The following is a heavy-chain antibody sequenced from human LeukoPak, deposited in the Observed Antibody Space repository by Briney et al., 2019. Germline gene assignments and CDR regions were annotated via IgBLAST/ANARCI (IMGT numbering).Heavy chain of an antibody. D-gene: IGHD3-10*01. Sequence: SQTLSLTCTVSGGSISSGGYYWSWIRQHPGKGLEWIGYIYYSGSTYYNPSLKSRVTISVDTSKNQFSLKLSSVTAADTAVYYCARGQTYYYGSGSYRPFDYWGQGTLVTVSS. V-gene: IGHV4-31*03. CDR3: ARGQTYYYGSGSYRPFDY. CDR2: IYYSGST. J-gene: IGHJ4*02. CDR1: GGSISSGGYY.